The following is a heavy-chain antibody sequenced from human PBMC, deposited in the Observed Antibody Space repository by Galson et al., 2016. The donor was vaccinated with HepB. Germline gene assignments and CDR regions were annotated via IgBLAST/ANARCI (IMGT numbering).Heavy chain of an antibody. Sequence: SLRLSCAASGFTFGSYAMSWVRQAPRKGLRWVSIITGSGGNTYYADSVKGRFTVSRDNSKNTVNLQMNSLRAEDTAVYYCAISPTLTTFDSWGQGTLVTVSS. J-gene: IGHJ4*02. CDR2: ITGSGGNT. V-gene: IGHV3-23*01. CDR1: GFTFGSYA. D-gene: IGHD4-17*01. CDR3: AISPTLTTFDS.